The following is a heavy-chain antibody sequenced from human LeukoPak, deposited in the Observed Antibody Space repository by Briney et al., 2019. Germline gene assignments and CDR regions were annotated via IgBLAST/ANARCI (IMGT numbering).Heavy chain of an antibody. Sequence: GGSLRLSCAASGFIFSTPWMSWVRQAPGKGLEWVANIKQDGSQKHYVDSVKGRFTISRDNSKNLLYLQMNSLGAEDTAVYYCVRGGYSSFDYWGQGTLVTVSS. CDR2: IKQDGSQK. J-gene: IGHJ4*02. CDR1: GFIFSTPW. CDR3: VRGGYSSFDY. D-gene: IGHD3-10*01. V-gene: IGHV3-7*01.